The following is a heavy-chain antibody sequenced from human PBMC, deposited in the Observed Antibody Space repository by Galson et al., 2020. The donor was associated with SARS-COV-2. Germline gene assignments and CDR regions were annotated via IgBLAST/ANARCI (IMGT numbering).Heavy chain of an antibody. J-gene: IGHJ6*02. CDR3: ARDWAPVDGYYYYGMDV. CDR2: LYSGGSS. V-gene: IGHV3-53*01. D-gene: IGHD3-16*01. Sequence: GETLKISCAASGFTVSSNYMSWVRQAPGKGLEWVSVLYSGGSSYYTDSVKGRFTISRDTSKNTLYLQMNSLRAEDTAVYYCARDWAPVDGYYYYGMDVWGQGTTVTVSS. CDR1: GFTVSSNY.